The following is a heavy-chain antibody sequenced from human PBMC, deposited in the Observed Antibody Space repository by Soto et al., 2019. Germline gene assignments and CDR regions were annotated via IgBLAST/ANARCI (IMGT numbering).Heavy chain of an antibody. J-gene: IGHJ4*02. CDR1: GGSISSYY. Sequence: SETLSLTCTVSGGSISSYYWSWIRQPPGKGLEWIGYIYYSGSTNYNPSLKSRVTISVDTSKNQFSLKLSSVTAADTAVYYCARHIRWKAAAGLFDYWGQGTLVTVSS. V-gene: IGHV4-59*08. CDR2: IYYSGST. CDR3: ARHIRWKAAAGLFDY. D-gene: IGHD6-13*01.